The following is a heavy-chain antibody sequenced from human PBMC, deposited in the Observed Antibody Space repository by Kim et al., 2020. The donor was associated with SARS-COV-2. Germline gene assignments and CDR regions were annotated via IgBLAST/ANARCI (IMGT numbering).Heavy chain of an antibody. Sequence: GGSLRLSCAASGFTFSNYNMNWVRQAPGKRLEWVSFISTGSDHIYYADSLKGRFTISRDNTKNSLYLQMNSLRAEDSAVYYCARGQLRLDNWFDPGGQGTPVTV. CDR3: ARGQLRLDNWFDP. J-gene: IGHJ5*02. CDR2: ISTGSDHI. V-gene: IGHV3-21*01. D-gene: IGHD1-1*01. CDR1: GFTFSNYN.